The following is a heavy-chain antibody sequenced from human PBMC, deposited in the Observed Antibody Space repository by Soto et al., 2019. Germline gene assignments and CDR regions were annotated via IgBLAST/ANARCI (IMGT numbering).Heavy chain of an antibody. CDR2: IWFDGSKK. D-gene: IGHD2-2*01. J-gene: IGHJ6*04. V-gene: IGHV3-33*01. CDR3: ARDRLVPYGYGMDV. CDR1: GFTFRSYG. Sequence: QMQLVESGGGVVQPGRSLRLSCAASGFTFRSYGIHWVRQAPGKGLEWVALIWFDGSKKYYVDSVKGRFAVSRDNSKKTLYLQMNSLRVEDTAVYYCARDRLVPYGYGMDVWGKGTTVTVS.